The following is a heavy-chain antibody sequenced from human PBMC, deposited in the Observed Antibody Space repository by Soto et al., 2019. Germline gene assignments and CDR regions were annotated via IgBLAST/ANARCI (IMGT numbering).Heavy chain of an antibody. Sequence: PSETLSLTCTVSGGSISSYYWSWIRHPPGKGLEWIGNIHYSGSTYYDSSLKSRVTISVDTSKNQFSLKLSSVTAADTAVYYCASQHYYDSSGYYVVYWGQGTLVTVSS. D-gene: IGHD3-22*01. CDR3: ASQHYYDSSGYYVVY. V-gene: IGHV4-59*04. CDR1: GGSISSYY. J-gene: IGHJ4*02. CDR2: IHYSGST.